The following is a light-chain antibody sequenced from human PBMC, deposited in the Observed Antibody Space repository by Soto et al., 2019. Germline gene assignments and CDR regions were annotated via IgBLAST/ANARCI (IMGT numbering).Light chain of an antibody. Sequence: QSVLTQPRSVSGSPGQSVTISCTGTSSDVGGYNYVSWYQQHPGKAPKLMIYDVSKRPSGVPDRFPGSKSGNTASLTISGLQAEDEADYYCCSYAGSYDYVFGTGTKVTVL. J-gene: IGLJ1*01. CDR2: DVS. V-gene: IGLV2-11*01. CDR1: SSDVGGYNY. CDR3: CSYAGSYDYV.